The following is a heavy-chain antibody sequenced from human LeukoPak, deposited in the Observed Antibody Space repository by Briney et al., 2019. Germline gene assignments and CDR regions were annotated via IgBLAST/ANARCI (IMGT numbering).Heavy chain of an antibody. V-gene: IGHV3-15*01. Sequence: PGGSLRLSCAASGFTFTNAWMSWVRQAPGKGLEWIGRIKSKTDGGTTDYPAPVKGRFTISRDDSKNTLYLQMNSLRTEDTAVYYYTNGAPLRNYWGQGTLVTVSS. J-gene: IGHJ4*02. CDR1: GFTFTNAW. CDR3: TNGAPLRNY. CDR2: IKSKTDGGTT. D-gene: IGHD1-1*01.